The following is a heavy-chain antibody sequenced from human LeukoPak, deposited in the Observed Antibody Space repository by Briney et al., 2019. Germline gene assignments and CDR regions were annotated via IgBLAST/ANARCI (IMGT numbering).Heavy chain of an antibody. Sequence: PGRSLRLSCAASGFTFSSYGMHWVRQAPGKGLEWVAVISYDGSYKYYADSVKGRFTISRDNSKNTLYLQMNSLRAEDTAVYYCAKICLRGVIISYFDYWGQGALVTVSS. D-gene: IGHD3-10*01. V-gene: IGHV3-30*18. CDR1: GFTFSSYG. CDR2: ISYDGSYK. CDR3: AKICLRGVIISYFDY. J-gene: IGHJ4*02.